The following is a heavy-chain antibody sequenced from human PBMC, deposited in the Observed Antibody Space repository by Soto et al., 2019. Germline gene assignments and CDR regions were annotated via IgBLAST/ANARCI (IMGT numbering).Heavy chain of an antibody. D-gene: IGHD6-19*01. CDR1: GYSITSDYY. J-gene: IGHJ1*01. CDR2: FYHGGST. CDR3: APGAVAGTVAEYFQR. V-gene: IGHV4-38-2*01. Sequence: PSETLSLTCAVSGYSITSDYYWCWIRQPPGKGLEWLGSFYHGGSTYYHPSLKSRITISLDTSKNQFSLNLRSLTAADTAFYYCAPGAVAGTVAEYFQRWGQGTLVTVSS.